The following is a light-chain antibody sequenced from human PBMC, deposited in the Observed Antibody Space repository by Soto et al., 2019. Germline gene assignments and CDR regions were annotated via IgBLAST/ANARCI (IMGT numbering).Light chain of an antibody. CDR1: QSVSNNY. CDR2: GAS. J-gene: IGKJ4*01. CDR3: QQYGRSPLT. V-gene: IGKV3-20*01. Sequence: EIVLTHSPGTLSLSPVERATLSCRASQSVSNNYLAWYQQKPGQAPRLLIYGASNRATGIPDRFSGSGSGTDFTLTISRLEPEDFAVYHCQQYGRSPLTFGGGTKVDIK.